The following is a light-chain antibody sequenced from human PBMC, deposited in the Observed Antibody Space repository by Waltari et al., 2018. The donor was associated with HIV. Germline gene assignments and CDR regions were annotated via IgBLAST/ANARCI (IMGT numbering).Light chain of an antibody. CDR2: QDG. Sequence: SYALTQPPSVSVSPGQTATISCSGDKFGSKFVSWSTQRPGQPPAVVIFQDGTRPSGISERISGSNSGNTATLTIRGTQAIDEADYYCQAWDTSAYVLFGGGTKLTVL. V-gene: IGLV3-1*01. CDR1: KFGSKF. J-gene: IGLJ2*01. CDR3: QAWDTSAYVL.